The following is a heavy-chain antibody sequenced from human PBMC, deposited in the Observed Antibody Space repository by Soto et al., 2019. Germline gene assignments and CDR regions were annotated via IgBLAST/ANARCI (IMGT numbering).Heavy chain of an antibody. CDR1: GFTFSSND. J-gene: IGHJ3*01. D-gene: IGHD3-22*01. CDR3: ATSPLLPGAP. Sequence: EVQLVESGGGLIQPGGSLRLSCAASGFTFSSNDMNWVRRAPGKGLEWVSLIYSSGSTYYADSVKGRFTISRDNSKNTLYLQMSSLRAEDTAVYYCATSPLLPGAPWGQGTMVTVSS. CDR2: IYSSGST. V-gene: IGHV3-53*01.